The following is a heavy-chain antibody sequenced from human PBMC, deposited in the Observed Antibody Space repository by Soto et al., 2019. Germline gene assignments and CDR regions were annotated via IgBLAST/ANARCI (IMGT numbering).Heavy chain of an antibody. Sequence: ASVKVSCKASGGTFSSYAISWVRQAPGQGLEWMGGIIPIFGTANYAQKFQGRVTITADESTSTAYMELSSLRSEDTAVYYCARVRQLAPPYYYYYYGMDVWGQGTTVTVSS. CDR1: GGTFSSYA. CDR2: IIPIFGTA. V-gene: IGHV1-69*13. CDR3: ARVRQLAPPYYYYYYGMDV. J-gene: IGHJ6*02. D-gene: IGHD6-6*01.